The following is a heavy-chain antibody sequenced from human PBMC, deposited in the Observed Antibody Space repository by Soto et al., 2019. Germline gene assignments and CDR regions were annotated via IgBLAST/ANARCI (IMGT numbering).Heavy chain of an antibody. J-gene: IGHJ6*02. Sequence: QVQLVQSGAEVKRPGASVKVTCKASGYTFRNYDVAWVRRAPGHGLEWMGWISISKGKTYYQESLQRRVTMTMDTVTTTAYMEGRSRRSDDTGVYYCARKGYIGNFGLDVGGQGTTVTVSS. CDR1: GYTFRNYD. D-gene: IGHD5-12*01. CDR3: ARKGYIGNFGLDV. CDR2: ISISKGKT. V-gene: IGHV1-18*01.